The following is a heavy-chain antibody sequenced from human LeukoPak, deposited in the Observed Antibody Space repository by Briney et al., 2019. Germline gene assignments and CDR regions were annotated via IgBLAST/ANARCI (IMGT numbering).Heavy chain of an antibody. V-gene: IGHV4-4*02. CDR1: GGSISSTNW. Sequence: SETLSLTCAVSGGSISSTNWWTWVRQPPGKGLEWIGEVDHSGYTNYNPSLKSRVTISVDESRNHFSLKLSSVTAADTAIYYCARDVWVRGVIISDYWGQGTLVTVSS. CDR3: ARDVWVRGVIISDY. D-gene: IGHD3-10*01. CDR2: VDHSGYT. J-gene: IGHJ4*02.